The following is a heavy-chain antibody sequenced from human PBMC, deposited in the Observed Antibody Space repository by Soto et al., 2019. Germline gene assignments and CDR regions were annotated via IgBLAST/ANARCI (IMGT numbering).Heavy chain of an antibody. D-gene: IGHD2-2*01. CDR2: INHSGST. CDR1: GGSFSGYY. V-gene: IGHV4-34*01. CDR3: ARGRYRVNCSSTSCYGFWFDP. Sequence: TSETLSLTCAVYGGSFSGYYWSWIRQPPGKGLEWIGEINHSGSTNYNPSLKSRVTISVDTSKNQFSLKLSSVTAADTAVYYCARGRYRVNCSSTSCYGFWFDPWGQGTLVTVS. J-gene: IGHJ5*02.